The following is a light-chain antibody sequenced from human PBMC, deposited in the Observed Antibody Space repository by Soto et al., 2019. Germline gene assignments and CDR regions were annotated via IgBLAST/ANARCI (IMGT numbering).Light chain of an antibody. Sequence: QSVLTQPPSASGTPGQRVTISCSGSISNIGGNTVNWYQQLPGTAPKLLMYTNNQRPSGVPARFSGSKSGTSASLAISGLKSEDEADYYCAAWADSLNGVVFGGGTKLTVL. CDR3: AAWADSLNGVV. V-gene: IGLV1-44*01. J-gene: IGLJ2*01. CDR2: TNN. CDR1: ISNIGGNT.